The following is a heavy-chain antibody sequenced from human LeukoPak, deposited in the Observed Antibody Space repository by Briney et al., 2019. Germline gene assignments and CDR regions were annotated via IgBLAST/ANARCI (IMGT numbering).Heavy chain of an antibody. CDR3: GRGNSVDTAIFDY. J-gene: IGHJ4*02. CDR2: FHYSGST. Sequence: PSETLSLTCTVSGGSISSYYWSWIRQPPGKGLEWIGYFHYSGSTTYNPSLKSRVTISVDTSKNQFSLKLSSVTAADTAVYYCGRGNSVDTAIFDYWGQGTLVTVSS. V-gene: IGHV4-59*01. D-gene: IGHD5-18*01. CDR1: GGSISSYY.